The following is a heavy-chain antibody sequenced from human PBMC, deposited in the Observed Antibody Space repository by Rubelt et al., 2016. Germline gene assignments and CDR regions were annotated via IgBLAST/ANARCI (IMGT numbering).Heavy chain of an antibody. CDR3: ARDIGAAGAFEI. J-gene: IGHJ3*02. CDR1: GFKFSSYG. V-gene: IGHV3-7*01. CDR2: IKQDGSEK. Sequence: EEQLVESGGALVQPGGSLRLSCAASGFKFSSYGMHWVRQAPGRGLEWVANIKQDGSEKYYVDSVKGRFTIPRDNAKNSLYLQMNSLRVEDTAVYYCARDIGAAGAFEIWGQGTMVIVSS. D-gene: IGHD6-13*01.